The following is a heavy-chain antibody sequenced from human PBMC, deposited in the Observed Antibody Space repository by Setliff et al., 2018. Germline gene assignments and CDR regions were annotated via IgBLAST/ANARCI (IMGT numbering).Heavy chain of an antibody. J-gene: IGHJ4*02. D-gene: IGHD6-13*01. V-gene: IGHV1-69*13. CDR3: ARGFPPGIAAAGFDY. CDR2: IIPIFGTA. Sequence: SVKVSCKASGYTFIGYYMYWVRQAPGQGLEWMGGIIPIFGTANYAQKFQGRVTITADESTSTAYMELSSLRSEDTAVYYCARGFPPGIAAAGFDYWGQGTLVTVSS. CDR1: GYTFIGYY.